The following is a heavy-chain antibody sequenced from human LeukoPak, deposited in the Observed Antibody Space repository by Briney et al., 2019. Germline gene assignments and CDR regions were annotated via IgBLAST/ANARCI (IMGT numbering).Heavy chain of an antibody. D-gene: IGHD3-10*01. J-gene: IGHJ4*02. CDR3: ARGGSPSGPYGREGYFDY. CDR1: GFTVSSNY. Sequence: GGSLRLSCAASGFTVSSNYMSWVRQAPGKGLEWVSVIYSGGSTYYADSVKGRFTISRDNSENTLYLQMNSLRAEDTAVYYCARGGSPSGPYGREGYFDYWGQGTLVTVSS. CDR2: IYSGGST. V-gene: IGHV3-53*01.